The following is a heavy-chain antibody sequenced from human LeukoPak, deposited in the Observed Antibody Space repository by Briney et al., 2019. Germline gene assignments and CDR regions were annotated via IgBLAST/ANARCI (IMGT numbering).Heavy chain of an antibody. D-gene: IGHD3-10*01. J-gene: IGHJ4*02. Sequence: GGSLRLSCAASGFTFSKFAMSWVRQPPGKGLESVSGISDSGGGTYHADSMKGRSTTPKANPKNTLYLQITSLRAEDTAVYYCARDMVRGVMADYSGQGTLVTAS. CDR3: ARDMVRGVMADY. V-gene: IGHV3-23*01. CDR1: GFTFSKFA. CDR2: ISDSGGGT.